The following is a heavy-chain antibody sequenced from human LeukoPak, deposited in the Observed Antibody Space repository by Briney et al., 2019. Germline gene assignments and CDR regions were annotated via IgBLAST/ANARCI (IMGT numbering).Heavy chain of an antibody. D-gene: IGHD6-6*01. CDR3: ARTAARRFDY. CDR1: GYTFTSYY. CDR2: INPTGGST. J-gene: IGHJ4*02. V-gene: IGHV1-46*01. Sequence: GASVKVSRKASGYTFTSYYMHWVRQAPGQGLEWMGIINPTGGSTTYAQKFQGRVTMTRDTSTSTVYTELSSLRSDDTAVYYCARTAARRFDYWGQGTLVTVSS.